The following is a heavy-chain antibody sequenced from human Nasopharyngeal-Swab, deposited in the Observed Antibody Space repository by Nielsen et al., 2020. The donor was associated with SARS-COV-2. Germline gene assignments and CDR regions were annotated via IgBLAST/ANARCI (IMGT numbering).Heavy chain of an antibody. Sequence: SGPTLVKPTQTLTLTCTFSGFSLSTSGMCVSWIRQPPGKALEWLARIDWDDDKYYSTSLKTRLNISKDTSKNQVVLTMTNMDPVDTATYYCARMDPTLRFDPWGQGTLVTVSS. CDR1: GFSLSTSGMC. CDR2: IDWDDDK. V-gene: IGHV2-70*11. CDR3: ARMDPTLRFDP. J-gene: IGHJ5*02.